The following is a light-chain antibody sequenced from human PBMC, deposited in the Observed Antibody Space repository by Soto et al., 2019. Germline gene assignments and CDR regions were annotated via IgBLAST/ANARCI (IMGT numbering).Light chain of an antibody. J-gene: IGLJ1*01. CDR3: SSYTTSPLSYV. CDR2: GVS. Sequence: QSALTQPASVSGSPGQPITISCTGTSSDVGGYNYVSWYQQHPGKVPKLMIYGVSNRPSGVSNRFSGSKSGNTASLTISGLQAEDEADYYCSSYTTSPLSYVFGTGTKVTVL. CDR1: SSDVGGYNY. V-gene: IGLV2-14*03.